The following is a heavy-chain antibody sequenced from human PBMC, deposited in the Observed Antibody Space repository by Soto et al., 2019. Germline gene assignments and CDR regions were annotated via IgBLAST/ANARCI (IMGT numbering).Heavy chain of an antibody. Sequence: ASVKVSCKASGYTFTGYYMHWVRQAPGQGLEWMGWINPNSGGTNYAQKFQGWVTMTRNTSISTAYMELSSLRSEDTAVYYCARGRVVRGVIITVHYYYYMDVWGKGTTVTVSS. CDR1: GYTFTGYY. D-gene: IGHD3-10*01. CDR2: INPNSGGT. V-gene: IGHV1-2*04. J-gene: IGHJ6*03. CDR3: ARGRVVRGVIITVHYYYYMDV.